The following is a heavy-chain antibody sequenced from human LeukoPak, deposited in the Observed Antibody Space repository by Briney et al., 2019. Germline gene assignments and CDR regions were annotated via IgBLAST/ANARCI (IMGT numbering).Heavy chain of an antibody. V-gene: IGHV1-18*01. J-gene: IGHJ4*02. D-gene: IGHD4-17*01. Sequence: ASVKVSCKASGYTFTSYGISWVRQAPGQGLEWMGWISAYNGNTNYAQKLQGRVTMTTDTSTSTAYMELRSLRSDDTAVYYCARPDAPFDYGDYFGAFDYWGQGTLVTVSS. CDR2: ISAYNGNT. CDR3: ARPDAPFDYGDYFGAFDY. CDR1: GYTFTSYG.